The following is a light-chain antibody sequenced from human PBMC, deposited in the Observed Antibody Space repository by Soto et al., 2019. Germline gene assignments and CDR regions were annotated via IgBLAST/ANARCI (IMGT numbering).Light chain of an antibody. V-gene: IGKV1-12*01. Sequence: DIQMTQSPSSISASVGDRVTITCRASQPISSWLAWYQQVPGQAPYLRIYPASTLQSGVPSRFSGSGSVTDFNLTINSLQPEDFATYYCQQGYNFPRAFGQGTRVEI. J-gene: IGKJ1*01. CDR2: PAS. CDR3: QQGYNFPRA. CDR1: QPISSW.